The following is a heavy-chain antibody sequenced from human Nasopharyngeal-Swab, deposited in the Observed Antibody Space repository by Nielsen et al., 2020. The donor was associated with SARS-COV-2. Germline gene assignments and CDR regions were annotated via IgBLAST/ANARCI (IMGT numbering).Heavy chain of an antibody. D-gene: IGHD3-10*01. J-gene: IGHJ4*02. CDR2: IYPGDSDT. Sequence: GESLKISCKGSGYSFATYWIGWVRQMPGKGLELMGIIYPGDSDTRYSPSFQGQVTISADKSISTAYLKWGSLSASDTAVYYCGRAEYGSGTNFDYWGQGTLVTVSS. V-gene: IGHV5-51*01. CDR1: GYSFATYW. CDR3: GRAEYGSGTNFDY.